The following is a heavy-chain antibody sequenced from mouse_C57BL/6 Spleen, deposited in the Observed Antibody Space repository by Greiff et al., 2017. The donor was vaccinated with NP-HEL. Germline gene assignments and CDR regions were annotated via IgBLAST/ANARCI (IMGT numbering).Heavy chain of an antibody. CDR3: ARGNYYGSSYDY. V-gene: IGHV1-4*01. J-gene: IGHJ2*01. CDR2: INPSSGYT. Sequence: QVQLQQSGAELARPGASVKMSCKASGYTFTSYTMHWVKQRPGQGLEWIGYINPSSGYTKYNQKFKDKDTLTADKSSSTAYMQLSSLTSEDSAVYYCARGNYYGSSYDYWGQGTTLTVSS. D-gene: IGHD1-1*01. CDR1: GYTFTSYT.